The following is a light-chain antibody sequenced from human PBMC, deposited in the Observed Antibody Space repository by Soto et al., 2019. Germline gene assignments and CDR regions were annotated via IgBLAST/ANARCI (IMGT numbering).Light chain of an antibody. CDR1: QSVSDNY. V-gene: IGKV3-20*01. J-gene: IGKJ4*01. CDR2: GAS. CDR3: QQYGSSPRT. Sequence: EIVLTQSPGTLSLSPGERATLSCRASQSVSDNYLARYKQKPGQAPRLLIYGASSRATGIPDRFSGSGSGTDFTLTISRLEPEDFAVYYCQQYGSSPRTFGGGTKVDIK.